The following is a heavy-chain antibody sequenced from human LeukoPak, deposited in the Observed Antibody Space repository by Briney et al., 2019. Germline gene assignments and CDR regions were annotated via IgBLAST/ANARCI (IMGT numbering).Heavy chain of an antibody. CDR3: ARGVPPDY. CDR2: IWFDGSNK. Sequence: GGSLRLSCAASGFTFSTYGMHWVRQAPGRGLEWVAVIWFDGSNKYYGDSVKGRFTISRDNSKDTLYLQMNSLRAEDTAVYYCARGVPPDYWGRGTLVTVSS. J-gene: IGHJ4*02. D-gene: IGHD2-8*01. CDR1: GFTFSTYG. V-gene: IGHV3-33*01.